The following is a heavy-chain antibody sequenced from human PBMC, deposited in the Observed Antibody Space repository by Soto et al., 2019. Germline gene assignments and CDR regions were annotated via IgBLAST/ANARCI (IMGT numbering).Heavy chain of an antibody. V-gene: IGHV3-74*01. CDR1: GFIFSSYW. CDR2: INSDGSDI. D-gene: IGHD3-22*01. J-gene: IGHJ3*02. CDR3: ERGRYHYDREAFDI. Sequence: EVQVVESGGGLVQPGGSLRLSFAASGFIFSSYWMHWVRQAPGKGLVWLSRINSDGSDISYADSVRGRYTMSTDNAKNTVYLQMNSLRAEDTAVYYCERGRYHYDREAFDIWGQGTMVTVSS.